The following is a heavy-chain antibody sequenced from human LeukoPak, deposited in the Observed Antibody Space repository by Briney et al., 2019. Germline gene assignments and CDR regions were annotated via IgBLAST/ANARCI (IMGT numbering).Heavy chain of an antibody. Sequence: PSETLSLTCAVYGGSFSGYYLSWIRQPPGKGLEWIGEINHSGSTNYNPSLKSRVAISVDTSKNQFSLKLSSVTAADTAVYYCARLVVPAAMGHGLDYWGQGTMVTVSS. D-gene: IGHD2-2*01. CDR3: ARLVVPAAMGHGLDY. CDR1: GGSFSGYY. J-gene: IGHJ4*02. V-gene: IGHV4-34*01. CDR2: INHSGST.